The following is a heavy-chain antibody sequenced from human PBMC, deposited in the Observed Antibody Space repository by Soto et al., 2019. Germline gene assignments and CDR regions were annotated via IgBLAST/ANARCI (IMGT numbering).Heavy chain of an antibody. CDR3: AKENFRRGPSPMYAMTL. J-gene: IGHJ6*02. CDR2: ISNSGRTI. Sequence: GGSLRLSCVASGFTFSTYEMQWVRQAPGKGLEWVSYISNSGRTIYYADSLQGRFTISRDNSKNALYLQVNSLRGDDTAVYYCAKENFRRGPSPMYAMTLWGQGTTVTVSS. V-gene: IGHV3-48*03. D-gene: IGHD3-10*01. CDR1: GFTFSTYE.